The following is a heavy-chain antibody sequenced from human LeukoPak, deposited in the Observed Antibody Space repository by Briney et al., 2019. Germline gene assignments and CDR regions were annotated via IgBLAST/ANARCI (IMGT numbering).Heavy chain of an antibody. CDR1: GFTFSSYS. D-gene: IGHD3-10*01. CDR2: ISSSSSYI. CDR3: ARLSEGMVHFDY. V-gene: IGHV3-21*01. J-gene: IGHJ4*02. Sequence: PGRSLRLSCAASGFTFSSYSMNWVRQAPGKGLEWVSSISSSSSYIYYADSVKGRFTISRDNAKNSLYLQMNSLRAEDTAVYYCARLSEGMVHFDYWGQGTLVTVSS.